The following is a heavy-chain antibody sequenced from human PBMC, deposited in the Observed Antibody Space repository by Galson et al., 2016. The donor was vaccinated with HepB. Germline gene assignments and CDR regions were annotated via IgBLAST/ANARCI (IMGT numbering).Heavy chain of an antibody. CDR3: ARVDYGSGWREGWFDP. Sequence: SLRLSCAASGLTFSDFYMSWIRQAPGKGLEWVSYISSSSSHTNSADSVKGRFTISRDNANNSLYLQMNSLRVEDTAVYYCARVDYGSGWREGWFDPWGQGTLVTVSS. CDR2: ISSSSSHT. V-gene: IGHV3-11*06. J-gene: IGHJ5*02. CDR1: GLTFSDFY. D-gene: IGHD6-19*01.